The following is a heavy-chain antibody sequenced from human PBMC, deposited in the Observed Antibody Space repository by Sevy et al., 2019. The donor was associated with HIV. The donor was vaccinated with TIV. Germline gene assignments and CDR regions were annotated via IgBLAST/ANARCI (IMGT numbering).Heavy chain of an antibody. CDR2: IYTSGST. V-gene: IGHV4-4*07. D-gene: IGHD3-10*01. J-gene: IGHJ5*02. CDR3: ARGAGEYGSGSYYRRWFDP. CDR1: GGSISSYY. Sequence: SETLSLTCTVSGGSISSYYWSWIRQPAGKGLEWIGRIYTSGSTNYNPSLKSRVTMSVDTSKNQFSLMLGSVTAADTAVYYCARGAGEYGSGSYYRRWFDPWGQGTLVTVSS.